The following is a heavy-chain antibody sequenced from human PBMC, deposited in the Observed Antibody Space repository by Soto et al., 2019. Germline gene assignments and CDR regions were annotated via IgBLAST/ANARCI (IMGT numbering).Heavy chain of an antibody. CDR3: AGLRFLEWLGPHPFDY. J-gene: IGHJ4*02. CDR1: GGSITGSSYY. CDR2: VFHSGGT. V-gene: IGHV4-39*01. D-gene: IGHD3-3*01. Sequence: SETLSLTCSVSGGSITGSSYYWDWIRQSPGKGLEWIGSVFHSGGTNYNPSLRGRATISVDSSKNQIFLTLTSVTTADTAVYYCAGLRFLEWLGPHPFDYWGQGNQVTVSS.